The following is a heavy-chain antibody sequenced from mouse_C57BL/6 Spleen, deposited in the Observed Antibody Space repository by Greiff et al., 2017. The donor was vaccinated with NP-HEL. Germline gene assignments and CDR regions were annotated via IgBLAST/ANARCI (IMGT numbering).Heavy chain of an antibody. CDR2: IDPSDSYT. Sequence: QVQLQQPGAELVMPGASVKLSCKASGYTFTSYWMHWVKQRPGQGLEWIGEIDPSDSYTNYNQKFKGKSTLTVDTSSSTAYMQLSSLPSEYSAVYYCAGYYYGSSYGFDYWGQGTTLTVSS. CDR3: AGYYYGSSYGFDY. CDR1: GYTFTSYW. V-gene: IGHV1-69*01. D-gene: IGHD1-1*01. J-gene: IGHJ2*01.